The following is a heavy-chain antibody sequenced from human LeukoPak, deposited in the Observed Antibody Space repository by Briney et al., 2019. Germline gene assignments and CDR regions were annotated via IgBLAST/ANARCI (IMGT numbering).Heavy chain of an antibody. CDR1: GGSISSSSYH. J-gene: IGHJ2*01. D-gene: IGHD3-22*01. CDR2: IYYSGRT. V-gene: IGHV4-39*01. Sequence: SETLSLTCTVSGGSISSSSYHWGWIRQPPGKGLEWIGNIYYSGRTYYNPSLKSRVTISVDTSKNQFSLKLSSVTATDTAVYYCARGVSMIVVVIHDWYFDLWGRGTLVTVSS. CDR3: ARGVSMIVVVIHDWYFDL.